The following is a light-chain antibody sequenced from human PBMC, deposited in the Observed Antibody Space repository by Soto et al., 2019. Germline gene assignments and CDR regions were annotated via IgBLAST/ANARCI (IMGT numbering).Light chain of an antibody. CDR2: ANT. CDR1: SSNIGADYN. V-gene: IGLV1-40*01. CDR3: QSYDSSLYVSV. Sequence: QSVLTQPPSVCGAPEQRVTISCTGSSSNIGADYNVHWYQQLPGTAPKLLIYANTNRPSGVPDRFSGSKSGTSASLAITGLHAEDEADYYCQSYDSSLYVSVFGGGTKLTVL. J-gene: IGLJ2*01.